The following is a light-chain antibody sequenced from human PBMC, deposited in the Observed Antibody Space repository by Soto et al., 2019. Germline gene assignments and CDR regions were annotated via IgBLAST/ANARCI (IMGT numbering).Light chain of an antibody. CDR3: QQYNTYPMYS. CDR1: QSISSS. J-gene: IGKJ2*01. Sequence: DIQMTQSPSTLSASVGDRVTITCRASQSISSSLAWYQQKPGKAPNLLIYKASSLESGVPSRFSGSGSGTEFTLTISSLQPDDFATYYCQQYNTYPMYSFGQGTKLEIK. V-gene: IGKV1-5*03. CDR2: KAS.